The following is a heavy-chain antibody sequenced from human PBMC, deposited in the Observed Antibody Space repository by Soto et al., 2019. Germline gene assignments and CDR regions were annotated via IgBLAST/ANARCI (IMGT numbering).Heavy chain of an antibody. Sequence: QVQLVQSGAEVRKPGSSVKVSCEASGGSFNNYVISWRRQAPGQGLEWMGGIIPNYEAANYAQKFRGRLTITADKATNTAYMELNRLRPEDTATYYCARYWNAGTLYGAFDIWGQGTTVIVS. CDR1: GGSFNNYV. CDR2: IIPNYEAA. CDR3: ARYWNAGTLYGAFDI. J-gene: IGHJ3*02. D-gene: IGHD4-17*01. V-gene: IGHV1-69*06.